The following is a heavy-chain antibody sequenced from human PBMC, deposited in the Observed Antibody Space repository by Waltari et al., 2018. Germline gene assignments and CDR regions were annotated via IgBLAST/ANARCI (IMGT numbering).Heavy chain of an antibody. CDR1: GGSISSSSYY. Sequence: QLQLQESGPGLVKPSETLSLTCTVSGGSISSSSYYWGWIRQPPGKGLEWIGSIYYRGSTTYNPSLKSRVTISVDTSKNQFSLKLSSVTAADTAVYYCARPGFGSSSVSDYWGQGTLVTVSS. J-gene: IGHJ4*02. V-gene: IGHV4-39*01. D-gene: IGHD6-6*01. CDR2: IYYRGST. CDR3: ARPGFGSSSVSDY.